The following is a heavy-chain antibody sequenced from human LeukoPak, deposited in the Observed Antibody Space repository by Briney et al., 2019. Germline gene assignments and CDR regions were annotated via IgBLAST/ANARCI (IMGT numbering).Heavy chain of an antibody. CDR1: GFTFSRYW. CDR3: ASDSTSGWYSNRPDF. J-gene: IGHJ4*02. CDR2: INGDGSST. Sequence: PGGSLRLSCAASGFTFSRYWMHWVRHAPGKGLVWVSRINGDGSSTNYADSVKGRFTISKDNAKNTRYLQMNSLRAEDTAVYYCASDSTSGWYSNRPDFWGQGTLVTVSS. D-gene: IGHD6-19*01. V-gene: IGHV3-74*01.